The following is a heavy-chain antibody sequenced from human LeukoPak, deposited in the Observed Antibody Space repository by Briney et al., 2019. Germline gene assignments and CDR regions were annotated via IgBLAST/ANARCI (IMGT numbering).Heavy chain of an antibody. CDR3: ARVNTYYDFWSGYLDY. CDR1: GFTFSSYE. Sequence: GGSLRLSCAVSGFTFSSYEMNWVRQAPGKGLEWVSYISSSGSTIYYADSVKGRFTISRDNAKNSLYLQMNSLRAEDTAVYYCARVNTYYDFWSGYLDYWGQGTLVTVSS. CDR2: ISSSGSTI. V-gene: IGHV3-48*03. D-gene: IGHD3-3*01. J-gene: IGHJ4*02.